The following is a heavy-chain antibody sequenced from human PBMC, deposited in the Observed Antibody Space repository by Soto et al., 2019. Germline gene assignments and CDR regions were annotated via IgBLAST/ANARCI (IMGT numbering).Heavy chain of an antibody. V-gene: IGHV3-30*18. CDR2: ISYDGSNK. CDR3: AKDGLDNFTSFGVVIIPEDAFDI. D-gene: IGHD3-3*01. CDR1: GFTFSSYG. Sequence: QVQLVESGGGLVQPGRSLRLSCAASGFTFSSYGMHWVRQAPGKGLEWVSVISYDGSNKYYADSVKGRFTISRDNSKNTLYLQMNRLRAEDTAVYYCAKDGLDNFTSFGVVIIPEDAFDIWGQGTMVTVSS. J-gene: IGHJ3*02.